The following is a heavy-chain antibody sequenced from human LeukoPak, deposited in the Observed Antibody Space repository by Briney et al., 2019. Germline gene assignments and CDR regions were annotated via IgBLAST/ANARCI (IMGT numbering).Heavy chain of an antibody. V-gene: IGHV4-59*01. Sequence: PSETLSLTCTVSGGSISSYYWSWIRQPPGKGLEWIGYIYYSGSTNYNPSLKRRVTISVDTSKNQFSLKLSSVTAADTAVYYCARRDSSSWYGPAFDIWGQGTMVTVSS. CDR1: GGSISSYY. CDR3: ARRDSSSWYGPAFDI. CDR2: IYYSGST. J-gene: IGHJ3*02. D-gene: IGHD6-13*01.